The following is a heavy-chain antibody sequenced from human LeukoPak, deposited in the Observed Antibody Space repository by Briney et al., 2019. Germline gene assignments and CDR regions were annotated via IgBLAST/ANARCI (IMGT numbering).Heavy chain of an antibody. CDR1: GGTFSSYV. CDR3: ARGPPDYYDSSGYSYFDY. CDR2: IIPIFGTA. D-gene: IGHD3-22*01. J-gene: IGHJ4*02. V-gene: IGHV1-69*13. Sequence: SVKVSCKASGGTFSSYVISWVRQAPGQGLEWMGGIIPIFGTANYAQKFQGRVTITADESTSTAYMELSSLRSEDTAVYYCARGPPDYYDSSGYSYFDYWGQGTLVTVSS.